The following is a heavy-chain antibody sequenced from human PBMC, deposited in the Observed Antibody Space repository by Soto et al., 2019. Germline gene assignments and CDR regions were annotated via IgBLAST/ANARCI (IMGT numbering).Heavy chain of an antibody. J-gene: IGHJ4*02. CDR3: ARESKKRYSSSPPFDY. V-gene: IGHV4-34*01. Sequence: SETLSLTCAVYGGSFSGYYWSWIRQPPGKGLEWIGEINHSGSTNYNPSLKSRVTISVDTSKNQFSLKLSSVTAADTAAYYCARESKKRYSSSPPFDYWGQGTLVTVSS. D-gene: IGHD6-6*01. CDR2: INHSGST. CDR1: GGSFSGYY.